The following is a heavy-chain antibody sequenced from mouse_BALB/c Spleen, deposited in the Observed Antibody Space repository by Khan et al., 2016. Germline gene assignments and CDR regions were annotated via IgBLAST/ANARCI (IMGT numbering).Heavy chain of an antibody. D-gene: IGHD1-1*01. CDR3: ARQNYYYSSLAY. V-gene: IGHV2-6-1*01. J-gene: IGHJ3*01. CDR2: VWSDGST. CDR1: GFSLTSYG. Sequence: QVQLKQSGPGLVAPSQSLSITCTISGFSLTSYGVHWVRQPPGKGLEWLVVVWSDGSTTYNSALKSRLSISKDNSKSQVFLKMNSLQTDDTAMYYCARQNYYYSSLAYWGQGTLVTVSA.